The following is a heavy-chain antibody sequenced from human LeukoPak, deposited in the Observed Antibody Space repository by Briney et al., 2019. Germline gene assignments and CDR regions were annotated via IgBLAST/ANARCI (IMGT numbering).Heavy chain of an antibody. CDR3: ARSLRAWIQPPSYYYYMDV. D-gene: IGHD5-18*01. V-gene: IGHV2-70*11. CDR2: IDWDDYK. Sequence: SGPALVKPTQTLTLTCTFSGFSLSTSGMCVSWIRQPPGKALEWLARIDWDDYKYYSTSLKTRLTISKDTSKNQVVLTMTDMDPVDTATYYCARSLRAWIQPPSYYYYMDVWGKGTTVTVSS. CDR1: GFSLSTSGMC. J-gene: IGHJ6*03.